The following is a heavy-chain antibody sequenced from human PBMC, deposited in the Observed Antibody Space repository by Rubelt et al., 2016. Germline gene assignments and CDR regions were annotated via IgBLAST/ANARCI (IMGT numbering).Heavy chain of an antibody. CDR1: GGSISSSSYY. D-gene: IGHD4-23*01. CDR3: ARPKATTVVTNFWYFDL. Sequence: QLQLQESGPGLVKPSETLSLTCTVSGGSISSSSYYWGWIRQPPGKGLEWIGSIYYSGSTYYNPSRKSGVPVAVKTSKNQFSGKLRSVTAAETAVYYCARPKATTVVTNFWYFDLWGRGTLVTVSS. J-gene: IGHJ2*01. V-gene: IGHV4-39*01. CDR2: IYYSGST.